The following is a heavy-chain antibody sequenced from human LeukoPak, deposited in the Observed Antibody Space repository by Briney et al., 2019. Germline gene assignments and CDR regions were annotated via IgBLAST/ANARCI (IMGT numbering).Heavy chain of an antibody. D-gene: IGHD6-13*01. CDR3: AREVIAAARWFDP. CDR1: GFTFSSYA. Sequence: PGGSLRLSCAASGFTFSSYAMHWVRQAPGKGLEWVAVISYDGSNKYYTDSVKGRFTISRDNSKNSLYLQMNSLRAEDTAVYYCAREVIAAARWFDPRGQGTLVTVSS. J-gene: IGHJ5*02. V-gene: IGHV3-30*04. CDR2: ISYDGSNK.